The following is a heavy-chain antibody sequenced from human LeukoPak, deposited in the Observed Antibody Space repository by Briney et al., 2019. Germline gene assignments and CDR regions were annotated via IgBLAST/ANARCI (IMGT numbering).Heavy chain of an antibody. D-gene: IGHD6-13*01. V-gene: IGHV4-59*08. J-gene: IGHJ4*02. Sequence: SETLSLTCTVSGGSISSYYCSWIRQPPGKGLEWIGYIYYSGSTTYNPSLKSRVTISIDTSKNQFSLKLSSVTAADTAVYYCARHHIAAAGQSYFDNWGQGTLVTVSS. CDR1: GGSISSYY. CDR3: ARHHIAAAGQSYFDN. CDR2: IYYSGST.